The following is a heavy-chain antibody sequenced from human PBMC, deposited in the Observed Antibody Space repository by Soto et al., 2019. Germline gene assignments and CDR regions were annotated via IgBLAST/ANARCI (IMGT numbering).Heavy chain of an antibody. D-gene: IGHD3-22*01. CDR2: ISGGGNDR. V-gene: IGHV3-23*01. J-gene: IGHJ4*02. CDR1: GFPFSSYA. CDR3: ARSLFMVAPDSEPFDY. Sequence: VQLRESGGSLVQPGGSLTLSCAASGFPFSSYAMSWVRQTPEGGLEWVAAISGGGNDRYYADFVQGRVTFSRDNSRNLLYLHMNSLRADDTAMYFCARSLFMVAPDSEPFDYWGQGTLVTVSS.